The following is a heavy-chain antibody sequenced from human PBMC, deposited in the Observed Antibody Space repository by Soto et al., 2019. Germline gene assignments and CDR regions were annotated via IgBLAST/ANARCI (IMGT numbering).Heavy chain of an antibody. Sequence: QLQLQESGSGLVKPSQTLSLTCAVSGGSISSGGYSWSWIRQPPGKGLEWIGYIYHSGSTYYNPSLKSRVTISVDSSKNQFSLKLSAVTAADTAVYYCARDRSSGYDNRGWFDPWGQGTLVTVSS. D-gene: IGHD5-12*01. CDR1: GGSISSGGYS. V-gene: IGHV4-30-2*01. CDR2: IYHSGST. CDR3: ARDRSSGYDNRGWFDP. J-gene: IGHJ5*02.